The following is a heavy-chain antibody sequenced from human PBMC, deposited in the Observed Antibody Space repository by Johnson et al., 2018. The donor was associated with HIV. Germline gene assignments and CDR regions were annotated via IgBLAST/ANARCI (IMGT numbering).Heavy chain of an antibody. CDR2: IWYDGSNK. Sequence: QVQLVESGGGLVQPGGSLRLSCAASGFTFSSNWMSWVRQAPGKGLEWVAVIWYDGSNKYYADSVEGRFTISRDNSKNTLYLQMNSLRAEDTAVYYCAAKTLLHAFDIWGQGTMVTVSS. CDR1: GFTFSSNW. CDR3: AAKTLLHAFDI. V-gene: IGHV3-33*08. D-gene: IGHD2-15*01. J-gene: IGHJ3*02.